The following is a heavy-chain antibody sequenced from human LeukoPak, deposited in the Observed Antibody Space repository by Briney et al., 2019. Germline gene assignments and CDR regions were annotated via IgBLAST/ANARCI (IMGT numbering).Heavy chain of an antibody. Sequence: TLSLTCTVSGGSISSYYWNWIRQPPGKGLEWIGYTYYSGSTKYNPSLTSRVSISVDTSKNQFSLKLNSVTAADTAVYYCASSNSGSYNDAFDMWGQGTKVTVSS. V-gene: IGHV4-59*01. CDR2: TYYSGST. CDR1: GGSISSYY. D-gene: IGHD1-26*01. CDR3: ASSNSGSYNDAFDM. J-gene: IGHJ3*02.